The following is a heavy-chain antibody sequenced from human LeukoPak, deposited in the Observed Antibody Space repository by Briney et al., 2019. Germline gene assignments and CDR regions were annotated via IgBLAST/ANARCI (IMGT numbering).Heavy chain of an antibody. CDR3: ARRIEYSSSACYFDD. CDR1: GGSISSYY. Sequence: SETLSLTCTLSGGSISSYYWSWIRQPPEKGLEWIGYIYYSRSTNYKPSLKRRVTISVDTSKKQCSLKLSSVTAADTAVYYCARRIEYSSSACYFDDWGQGTLVTV. V-gene: IGHV4-59*01. J-gene: IGHJ4*02. CDR2: IYYSRST. D-gene: IGHD6-6*01.